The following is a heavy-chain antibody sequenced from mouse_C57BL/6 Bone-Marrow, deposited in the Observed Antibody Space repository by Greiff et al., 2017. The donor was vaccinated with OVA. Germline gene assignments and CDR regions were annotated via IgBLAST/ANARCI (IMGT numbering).Heavy chain of an antibody. CDR3: TTDTTLVPYYFDY. V-gene: IGHV14-4*01. D-gene: IGHD1-1*01. CDR2: LDPENGDT. J-gene: IGHJ2*01. Sequence: EVQLQQSGAELVRPGASVKLSCTASGFNIKDDYMHWVKQRPEQGLEWIGWLDPENGDTEYASKFQGKATITADTSSNTAYLQLSSLTSEDTAVYYCTTDTTLVPYYFDYWGQGTTLTVSS. CDR1: GFNIKDDY.